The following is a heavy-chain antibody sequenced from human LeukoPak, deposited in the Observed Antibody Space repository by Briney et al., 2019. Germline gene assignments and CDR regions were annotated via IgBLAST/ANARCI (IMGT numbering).Heavy chain of an antibody. V-gene: IGHV3-48*03. J-gene: IGHJ6*04. D-gene: IGHD6-25*01. Sequence: GGSLRLSCAASGFSFSSYEMNWVRQAPGKGLEWISYISASGAVTRYADSMEGRFTISRDNAKNSLYLEVNSLRGEDTAVYYCARDGTPNYGTGWVYMDVWGKGNTVTVSS. CDR1: GFSFSSYE. CDR2: ISASGAVT. CDR3: ARDGTPNYGTGWVYMDV.